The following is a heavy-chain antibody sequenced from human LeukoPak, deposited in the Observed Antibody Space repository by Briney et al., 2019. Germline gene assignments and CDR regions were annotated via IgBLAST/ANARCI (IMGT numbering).Heavy chain of an antibody. CDR2: TKSKTDGGTT. V-gene: IGHV3-15*01. D-gene: IGHD5-12*01. Sequence: GGSLRLSCAASGFTFSNAWMSWVRQAPGKGLEWVGRTKSKTDGGTTDYAAPVKGRFTISRDDSKNTLYLQMNSLKTEDTAVYYCSGGLRSGRGSYWGQGTLVTVSS. CDR1: GFTFSNAW. CDR3: SGGLRSGRGSY. J-gene: IGHJ4*02.